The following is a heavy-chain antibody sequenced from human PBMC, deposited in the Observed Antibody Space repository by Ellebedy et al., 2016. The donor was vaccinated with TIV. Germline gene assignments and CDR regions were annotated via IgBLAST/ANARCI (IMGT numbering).Heavy chain of an antibody. D-gene: IGHD3-10*01. V-gene: IGHV4-30-4*01. CDR2: STNSGST. CDR1: GGSINSGDFY. J-gene: IGHJ4*02. Sequence: SETLSLXCTVSGGSINSGDFYWTWIRQPPGKGLEWIGYSTNSGSTYFQSSLRSRVTMSVDTSKNQFSLNLSSVTAADTAVYYCARELRWFEEPRYDHWGQGTQVIVSS. CDR3: ARELRWFEEPRYDH.